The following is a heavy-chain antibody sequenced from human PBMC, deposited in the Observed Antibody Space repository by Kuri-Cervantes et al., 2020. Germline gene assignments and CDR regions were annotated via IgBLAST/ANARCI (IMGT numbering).Heavy chain of an antibody. CDR1: GGTFSSYA. CDR2: INPNSGGT. CDR3: ARRYVIAVAGTGFDY. V-gene: IGHV1-18*01. J-gene: IGHJ4*02. Sequence: ASVKVSCKASGGTFSSYAISWVRQAPGQGLEWMGCINPNSGGTNYAQKLQGRVTMTTDTSTSTAYMELRSLRSDDTAVYYCARRYVIAVAGTGFDYWGQGTLVAVSS. D-gene: IGHD6-19*01.